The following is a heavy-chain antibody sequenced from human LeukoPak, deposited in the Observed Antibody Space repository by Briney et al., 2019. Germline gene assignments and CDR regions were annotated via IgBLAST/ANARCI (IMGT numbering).Heavy chain of an antibody. V-gene: IGHV3-74*01. D-gene: IGHD3-22*01. CDR1: GFTFSSYW. CDR3: ARGHDSSGYYFGPLDY. J-gene: IGHJ4*02. Sequence: GGSLRLSCAASGFTFSSYWMHWVRQAPGKGLVWVSRINSDGSSTSYADSVKGRFTISRDNAKNTLYLQMNSLRAEDTAVYYCARGHDSSGYYFGPLDYWGQGTLVTVSS. CDR2: INSDGSST.